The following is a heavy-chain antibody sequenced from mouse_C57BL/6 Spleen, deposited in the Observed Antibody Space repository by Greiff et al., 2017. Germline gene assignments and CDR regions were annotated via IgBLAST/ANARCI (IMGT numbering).Heavy chain of an antibody. CDR1: GYTFTSYW. Sequence: VQLQQPGAELVKPGASVKMSCKASGYTFTSYWITWVKQRPGQGLEWIGDIYPGSGSTNYNEKFKSKATLTVDTSSSTAYMQLSSLTSEDSAVYYCASYYYGSSSLFDYWGQGTTLTVSS. V-gene: IGHV1-55*01. CDR3: ASYYYGSSSLFDY. D-gene: IGHD1-1*01. CDR2: IYPGSGST. J-gene: IGHJ2*01.